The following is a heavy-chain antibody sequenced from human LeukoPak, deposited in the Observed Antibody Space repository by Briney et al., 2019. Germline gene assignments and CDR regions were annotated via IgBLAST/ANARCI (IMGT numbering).Heavy chain of an antibody. Sequence: ASVKVSCKASGYTFTVYYMHWVRQAPGQGLGWMGWINPNSGGTNYAQKFQGRVTMTRDTSISTAYMELSRLRSDDTALYYCTRDVRPRGGIDSWGQGTLVTVSS. CDR3: TRDVRPRGGIDS. J-gene: IGHJ4*02. V-gene: IGHV1-2*02. CDR2: INPNSGGT. D-gene: IGHD3-10*01. CDR1: GYTFTVYY.